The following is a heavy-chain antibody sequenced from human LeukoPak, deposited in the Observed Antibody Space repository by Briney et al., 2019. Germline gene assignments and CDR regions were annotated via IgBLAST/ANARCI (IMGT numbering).Heavy chain of an antibody. Sequence: GSSVKVSCKASGGTFSNYAISWVRQAPGQGLEWMGGIIPIFGTANYAQKFQGRVTITTDESTNTAYMELSSLRSEDTAVYYCARDWIAAAGPDAFDIWGQGTMVTVSS. CDR1: GGTFSNYA. J-gene: IGHJ3*02. D-gene: IGHD6-13*01. V-gene: IGHV1-69*05. CDR2: IIPIFGTA. CDR3: ARDWIAAAGPDAFDI.